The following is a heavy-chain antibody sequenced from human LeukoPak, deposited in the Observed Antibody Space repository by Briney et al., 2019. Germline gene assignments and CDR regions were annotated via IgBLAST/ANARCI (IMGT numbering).Heavy chain of an antibody. Sequence: SQTLSLTCAISGDSVSSNSAAWNWIRQSPSRGLEWLGRTYYRSKWYNDYAVSVKSRITINPDTSKNQFSLQLNSVTPEDTAVYYCGRGGENYGDLHYYYYGMVVWGQGTTVTVSS. CDR1: GDSVSSNSAA. CDR2: TYYRSKWYN. D-gene: IGHD4-17*01. J-gene: IGHJ6*02. V-gene: IGHV6-1*01. CDR3: GRGGENYGDLHYYYYGMVV.